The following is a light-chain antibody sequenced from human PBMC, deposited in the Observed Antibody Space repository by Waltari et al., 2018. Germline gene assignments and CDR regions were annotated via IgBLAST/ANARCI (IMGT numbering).Light chain of an antibody. Sequence: QSVLTQPPSVSGAPGQRVSIPCTGRGSNLGAGYDVHWYQQPPGKAPKLLIYGTSTRPPGVPDRFFGSQSGTSASLAITALQAEDEAEYYCQSYDTSLSVVFGGGTKLTVL. V-gene: IGLV1-40*01. CDR1: GSNLGAGYD. J-gene: IGLJ2*01. CDR2: GTS. CDR3: QSYDTSLSVV.